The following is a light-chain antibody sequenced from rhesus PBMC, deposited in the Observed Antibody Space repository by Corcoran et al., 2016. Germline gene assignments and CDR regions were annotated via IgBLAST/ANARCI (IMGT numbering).Light chain of an antibody. CDR1: ENVNDS. Sequence: DIQMTQSPSSLSASVGDRVTITCRASENVNDSVNWYQQKPGKAPWLLIYTASLLQSGVPSRFSGDRSGTDYTFPISSLQSEDVATYYCQHNYGPPYSFGQGTRVKVK. CDR3: QHNYGPPYS. CDR2: TAS. J-gene: IGKJ2*01. V-gene: IGKV1-74*01.